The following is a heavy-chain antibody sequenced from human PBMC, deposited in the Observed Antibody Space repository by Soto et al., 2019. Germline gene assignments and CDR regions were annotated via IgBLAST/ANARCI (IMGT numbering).Heavy chain of an antibody. CDR1: GYTFTSYA. Sequence: ASVKVSCKASGYTFTSYAMHWVRQAPGQRLEWMGWINAGNGNTKYSQKFQGRVTITTDTSASTAYMELRSLRSDDTAVYYCARAPRSSWYAPWGQGTLVTVSS. J-gene: IGHJ5*02. V-gene: IGHV1-3*01. CDR2: INAGNGNT. D-gene: IGHD6-13*01. CDR3: ARAPRSSWYAP.